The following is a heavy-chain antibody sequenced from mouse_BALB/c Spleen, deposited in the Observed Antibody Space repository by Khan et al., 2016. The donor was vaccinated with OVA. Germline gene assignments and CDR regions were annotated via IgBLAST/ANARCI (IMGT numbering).Heavy chain of an antibody. D-gene: IGHD1-2*01. CDR3: ARTARIKY. Sequence: EVQLQESGPGLVKPSQSLSLTCTVTGYSITSDYGWNWIRQFPGNKLEWMSYISYSGSTNYNPSLKSRISITRDTSKNQFFLQLNSVTTEDTATYYCARTARIKYWGQGTTLTVSS. V-gene: IGHV3-2*02. CDR2: ISYSGST. CDR1: GYSITSDYG. J-gene: IGHJ2*01.